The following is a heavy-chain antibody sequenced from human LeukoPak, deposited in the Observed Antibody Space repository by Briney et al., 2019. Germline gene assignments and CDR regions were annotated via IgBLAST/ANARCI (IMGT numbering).Heavy chain of an antibody. D-gene: IGHD4-23*01. J-gene: IGHJ4*02. V-gene: IGHV1-69*13. CDR1: GGTFRSNA. Sequence: ASVKVSCKASGGTFRSNAISWVRQAPGQGLEWMGGITPIFGTANYAQKFQGRVTITAVESMSTAYMELSSLRSEDTAVYYCARGWLAETTVVTPYNYWGQGTLVTVSS. CDR3: ARGWLAETTVVTPYNY. CDR2: ITPIFGTA.